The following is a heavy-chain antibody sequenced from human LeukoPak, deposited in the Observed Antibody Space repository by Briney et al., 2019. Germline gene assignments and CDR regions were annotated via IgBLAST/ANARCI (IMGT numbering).Heavy chain of an antibody. CDR1: GFTVSSNY. V-gene: IGHV3-53*01. CDR2: IYSGGST. Sequence: PGGSLRLSCAASGFTVSSNYMSWVRQAPGKGLEWVSVIYSGGSTYYADSVKGRFTISRDNSKNTLYLQMNSLRAEDTAVYYCASTTESNWFDPWGQGTLVTVSS. CDR3: ASTTESNWFDP. D-gene: IGHD1-14*01. J-gene: IGHJ5*02.